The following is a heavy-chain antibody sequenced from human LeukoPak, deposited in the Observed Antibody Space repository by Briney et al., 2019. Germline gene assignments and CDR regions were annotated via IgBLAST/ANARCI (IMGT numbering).Heavy chain of an antibody. J-gene: IGHJ4*02. CDR3: ARSWGVEGFDY. CDR1: GFTFSSYA. V-gene: IGHV3-23*01. Sequence: GGSLRLSCAASGFTFSSYAMSWVRQAPGKGLEWVSAISGNGGSTYYADSVKGRFTISRDNSKNTLYLQMNSLRAEDTAVYYCARSWGVEGFDYWGQGTLVTVSS. CDR2: ISGNGGST. D-gene: IGHD3-10*01.